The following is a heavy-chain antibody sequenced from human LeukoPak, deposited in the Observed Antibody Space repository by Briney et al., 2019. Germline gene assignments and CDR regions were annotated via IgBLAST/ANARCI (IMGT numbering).Heavy chain of an antibody. V-gene: IGHV4-34*01. CDR3: ARLRGSSPSRGVYFDY. D-gene: IGHD6-6*01. CDR1: GGSFSGYY. Sequence: SETLSLTXAVYGGSFSGYYWSWIRQPPGKGLEWIGEINHSGSTNYNPSLKSRVTISVDTSKNQFSLKLSSVTAADTAVYYCARLRGSSPSRGVYFDYWGQGTLVTVSS. CDR2: INHSGST. J-gene: IGHJ4*02.